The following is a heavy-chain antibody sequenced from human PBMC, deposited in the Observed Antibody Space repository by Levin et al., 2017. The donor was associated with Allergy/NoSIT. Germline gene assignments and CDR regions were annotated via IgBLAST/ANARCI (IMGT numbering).Heavy chain of an antibody. V-gene: IGHV3-23*01. CDR3: ARYCSSTTCYVRYGMDV. D-gene: IGHD2-2*01. CDR1: GFTFSSYA. J-gene: IGHJ6*02. CDR2: LSGSGGTI. Sequence: QPGGSLRLSCAASGFTFSSYAMSWVRQAPGKGLEWVSTLSGSGGTIYYADSVKGRFTISRDNSKNTLSLQMNSLRAEDTALYYCARYCSSTTCYVRYGMDVWGQGTTVTVSS.